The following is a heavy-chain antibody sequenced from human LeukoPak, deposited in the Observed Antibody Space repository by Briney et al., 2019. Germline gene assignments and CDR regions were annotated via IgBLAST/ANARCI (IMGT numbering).Heavy chain of an antibody. Sequence: PGGSLRLSCAASGFIFSGSAMHWVRQASGKGLERVGRIRSTANGYATAYAASVKGRFTISRDDSKNTAYLQMDSLKTEDTAVYYCTGNYYGSGSYADFDYWGQGTLVTVSS. CDR1: GFIFSGSA. J-gene: IGHJ4*02. D-gene: IGHD3-10*01. V-gene: IGHV3-73*01. CDR3: TGNYYGSGSYADFDY. CDR2: IRSTANGYAT.